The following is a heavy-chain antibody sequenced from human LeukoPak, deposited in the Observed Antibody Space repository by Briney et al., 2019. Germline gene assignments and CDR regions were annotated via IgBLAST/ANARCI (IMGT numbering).Heavy chain of an antibody. J-gene: IGHJ4*02. V-gene: IGHV3-15*01. CDR3: ARDYREYQLLLGD. D-gene: IGHD2-2*01. Sequence: GGSLRLSCAASGFTLSNAWMSWVRQAPGKGLEWVGRIKSKTDGGTTDYAAPVKGRFTISRDDSKNTLYLQMNSLRAEDTAVYYCARDYREYQLLLGDWGQGTLVTVSS. CDR1: GFTLSNAW. CDR2: IKSKTDGGTT.